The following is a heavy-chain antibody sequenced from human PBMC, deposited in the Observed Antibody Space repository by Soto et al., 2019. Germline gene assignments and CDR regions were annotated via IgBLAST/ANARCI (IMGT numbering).Heavy chain of an antibody. CDR1: AFTFSSYA. J-gene: IGHJ4*02. CDR3: AKGRASDCPGCTQDY. CDR2: VSGSGDST. V-gene: IGHV3-23*01. D-gene: IGHD2-21*02. Sequence: EVQLLESGGGLAQPGGSLRLSCAASAFTFSSYAMSWVRQAPGKGLEWVSAVSGSGDSTYYADSVKGRFTISRDNSKNTRYLQRNSLRAEETAVYYCAKGRASDCPGCTQDYWGQGTLSPSPQ.